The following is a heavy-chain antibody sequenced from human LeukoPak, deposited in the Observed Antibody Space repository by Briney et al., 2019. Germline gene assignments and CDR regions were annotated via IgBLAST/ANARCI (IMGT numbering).Heavy chain of an antibody. CDR1: GFTFDDYG. D-gene: IGHD3-10*01. CDR3: ARDWPDYYGSGSTVDY. Sequence: RPGGSLRLSCAASGFTFDDYGMSWVRQAPGKGLEWVSGINWNGGSTGYADSVKGRFIISRDNAKNSLYLQMNSLRAEDTALYYCARDWPDYYGSGSTVDYWGQGTLVTVSS. V-gene: IGHV3-20*04. J-gene: IGHJ4*02. CDR2: INWNGGST.